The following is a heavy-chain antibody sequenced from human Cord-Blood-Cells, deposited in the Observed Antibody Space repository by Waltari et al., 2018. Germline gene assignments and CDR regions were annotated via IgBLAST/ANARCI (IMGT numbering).Heavy chain of an antibody. CDR1: GFTASSNS. CDR3: ARVVTGFFDY. D-gene: IGHD2-21*02. J-gene: IGHJ4*02. V-gene: IGHV3-53*02. Sequence: EVQLVETGGGLIQPGGSLGLSCAASGFTASSNSRSWVRQAPGKGLEWVSVIYSGGSTYYADSVKGRFTISRDNSKNTLYLQMNSLRAEDTAVYYCARVVTGFFDYWGQGTLVTVSS. CDR2: IYSGGST.